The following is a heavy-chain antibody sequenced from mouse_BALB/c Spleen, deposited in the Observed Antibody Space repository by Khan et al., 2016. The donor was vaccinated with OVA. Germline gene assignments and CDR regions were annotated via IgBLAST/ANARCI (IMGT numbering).Heavy chain of an antibody. Sequence: VQLKESGGDVVKPGGSLKLSCAASGFTFSTYGMSWVRQTPDKRLEWVATVSTGGHYTYYPDSVKGRFTISRDNAKNTLYLQMSSLKSEDTAMFYWARLTYYYDREGFDYWGQGTLVTVSA. CDR1: GFTFSTYG. D-gene: IGHD1-1*01. CDR2: VSTGGHYT. J-gene: IGHJ3*01. CDR3: ARLTYYYDREGFDY. V-gene: IGHV5-6*01.